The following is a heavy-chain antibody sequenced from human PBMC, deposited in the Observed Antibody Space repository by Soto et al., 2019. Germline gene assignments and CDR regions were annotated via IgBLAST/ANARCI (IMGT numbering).Heavy chain of an antibody. CDR1: GGSVSSGSYY. V-gene: IGHV4-61*01. CDR3: ARVVSPVVRGVIILYNWFDP. J-gene: IGHJ5*02. D-gene: IGHD3-10*01. CDR2: IYYSGST. Sequence: PSETLSLTCTVSGGSVSSGSYYWSWIRQPPGKGPEWIGYIYYSGSTNYNPSLKSRVTISVDTSKNQFSLKLSSVTAADTAVYYCARVVSPVVRGVIILYNWFDPWGQGTLVTVSS.